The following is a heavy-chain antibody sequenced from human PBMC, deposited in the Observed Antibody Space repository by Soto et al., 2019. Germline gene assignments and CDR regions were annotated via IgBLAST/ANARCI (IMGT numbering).Heavy chain of an antibody. CDR1: GLTFSDYW. Sequence: EVHLVESGGGLVQPGGSLRLSCAASGLTFSDYWMRWVRQAPGKGLESVANINQDASARNYAGSVKGRFTISRENGRDSLYLQMNRLRDGDTAVYFCTRVCDYGDRDCDCWGQGSLVSVSS. CDR3: TRVCDYGDRDCDC. V-gene: IGHV3-7*01. CDR2: INQDASAR. D-gene: IGHD4-17*01. J-gene: IGHJ4*02.